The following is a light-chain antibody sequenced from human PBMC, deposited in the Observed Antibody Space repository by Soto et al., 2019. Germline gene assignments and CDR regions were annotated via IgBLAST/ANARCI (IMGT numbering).Light chain of an antibody. Sequence: EIVMTQSPATLSLSPGERATLSCRASQSGSDSYLAWYQQKPGQPPRLLIYGVSSRGYGIPDRFSGSGSGTDFTLTIRRLEPEDFAIYYCQQRANWPLTTFGHGTRLEIK. CDR3: QQRANWPLTT. J-gene: IGKJ5*01. CDR1: QSGSDSY. V-gene: IGKV3D-20*02. CDR2: GVS.